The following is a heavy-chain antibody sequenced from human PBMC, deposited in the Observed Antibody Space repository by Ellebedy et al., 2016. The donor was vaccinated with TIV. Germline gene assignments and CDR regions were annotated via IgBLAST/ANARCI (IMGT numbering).Heavy chain of an antibody. V-gene: IGHV3-7*01. J-gene: IGHJ4*02. D-gene: IGHD3-10*01. CDR3: ARAPRGGTDY. CDR1: GYTFSGYW. CDR2: IKEDGTEK. Sequence: GESLKISCAASGYTFSGYWMSWVRQARGKGLEWVGNIKEDGTEKYYVDSVKGRFTISRDNAKYSLFLQMASLGAEDTAVYYCARAPRGGTDYWGQGTLVTVSS.